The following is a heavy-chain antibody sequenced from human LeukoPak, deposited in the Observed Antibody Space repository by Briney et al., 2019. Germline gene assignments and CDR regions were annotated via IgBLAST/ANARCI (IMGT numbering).Heavy chain of an antibody. Sequence: GGSLRLSCAASGFSFSSYGMHWVRQAPGKGLEWVAVISYDGDNKYYADSVNGRFTISRDNSKNALSLQMDSLRAEDTAVYYCAKDIRVWGSYRYPCLDYWGQGTLVTVSA. V-gene: IGHV3-30*18. CDR2: ISYDGDNK. CDR3: AKDIRVWGSYRYPCLDY. D-gene: IGHD3-16*02. CDR1: GFSFSSYG. J-gene: IGHJ4*02.